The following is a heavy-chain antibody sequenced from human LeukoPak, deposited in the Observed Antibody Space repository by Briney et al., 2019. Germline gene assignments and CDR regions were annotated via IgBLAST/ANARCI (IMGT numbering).Heavy chain of an antibody. CDR1: GFTFSSYA. Sequence: GGSLRLSCAASGFTFSSYAMSWVRQAPGKGLEWVATLYSYGTTYYADSVKGRFPISRDNSKNTLYLQMNSLRAEDTALYYCARELGEALHYFDYWGRGSLVTVSS. CDR2: LYSYGTT. CDR3: ARELGEALHYFDY. J-gene: IGHJ4*02. V-gene: IGHV3-23*01. D-gene: IGHD2-21*01.